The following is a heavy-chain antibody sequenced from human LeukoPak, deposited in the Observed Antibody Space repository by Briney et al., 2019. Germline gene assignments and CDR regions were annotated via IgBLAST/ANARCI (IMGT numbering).Heavy chain of an antibody. D-gene: IGHD2-2*01. J-gene: IGHJ4*02. CDR2: IYYSGST. CDR3: ARGGTKYCSSTSCQKFDY. V-gene: IGHV4-59*12. Sequence: SETLSLTCTVSGGSISSYYWSWIRQPPGKGLEWIGYIYYSGSTNYNPSLKSRVTISVDTSKNQFSLKLSSVTAADTAVYYCARGGTKYCSSTSCQKFDYWGQGTLVTVSS. CDR1: GGSISSYY.